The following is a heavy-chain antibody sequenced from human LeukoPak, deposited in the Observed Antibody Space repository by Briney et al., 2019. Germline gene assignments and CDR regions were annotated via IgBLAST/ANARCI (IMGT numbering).Heavy chain of an antibody. V-gene: IGHV4-39*07. CDR1: GGSISSSSYY. Sequence: SETLSLTCTVSGGSISSSSYYWGWIRQPPGKGLEWIGSIYYSGSTYYNPSLKSRVTISVDTSKNQFSLKLSSVTAADTAVYYCAREWNYYAFEIWGQGAMVSVSS. CDR2: IYYSGST. J-gene: IGHJ3*02. D-gene: IGHD1-7*01. CDR3: AREWNYYAFEI.